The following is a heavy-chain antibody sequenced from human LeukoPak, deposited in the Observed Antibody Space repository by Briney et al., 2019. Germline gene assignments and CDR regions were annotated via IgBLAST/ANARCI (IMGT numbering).Heavy chain of an antibody. J-gene: IGHJ4*02. D-gene: IGHD5-18*01. CDR2: ISYDGSNK. V-gene: IGHV3-30*18. Sequence: GRSLRLCCAASGFTFSSYGMHWVRQASGKGLEWVAVISYDGSNKYYADSVKGRFTISRDNSKSTLYLQMNSLRAEDTAVYYCAKDLVTGYSYGRIGYWGQGALVTVSS. CDR3: AKDLVTGYSYGRIGY. CDR1: GFTFSSYG.